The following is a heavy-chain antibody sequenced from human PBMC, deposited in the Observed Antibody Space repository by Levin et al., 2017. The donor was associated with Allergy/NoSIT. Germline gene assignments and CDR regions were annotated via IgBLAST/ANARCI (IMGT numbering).Heavy chain of an antibody. CDR3: ARAGIGFFVVLPGALDY. Sequence: PGGSLRLSCAASGFTFSSFAMHWVRQAPGKGLEWVAAISYDGSKIFYADSVKGRCTISRDNSENTLFLQMNSLRAEDTAVYYCARAGIGFFVVLPGALDYWGQGTLVSVSS. CDR1: GFTFSSFA. V-gene: IGHV3-30*04. J-gene: IGHJ4*02. CDR2: ISYDGSKI. D-gene: IGHD2-2*01.